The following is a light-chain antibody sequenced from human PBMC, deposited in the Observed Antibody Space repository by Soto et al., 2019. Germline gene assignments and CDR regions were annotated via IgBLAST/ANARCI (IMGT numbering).Light chain of an antibody. CDR2: GNS. CDR3: LSYDSSLTGWV. J-gene: IGLJ3*02. CDR1: SSNIGAGYD. Sequence: QSVLTQPPSESGAPGQRVTISCTGSSSNIGAGYDVHWYQHLPGTAPKLLIYGNSNRPSGVPDRFSGSKSGTSASLAITGLQAEDEANYYCLSYDSSLTGWVFGGGTKLTVL. V-gene: IGLV1-40*01.